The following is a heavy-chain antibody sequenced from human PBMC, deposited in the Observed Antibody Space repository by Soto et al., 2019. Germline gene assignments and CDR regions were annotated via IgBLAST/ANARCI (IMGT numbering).Heavy chain of an antibody. CDR2: ISWNSNTI. CDR3: AKDTGPN. V-gene: IGHV3-9*01. CDR1: GFTFDDYA. Sequence: GGSLRLSCAASGFTFDDYAMHWVRQSPGKGLEWVSGISWNSNTIAYADSVKGRFTISRDNAKNSLYLQMNSLRAEDTAFYYCAKDTGPNWGQGTLVTVSS. J-gene: IGHJ4*02.